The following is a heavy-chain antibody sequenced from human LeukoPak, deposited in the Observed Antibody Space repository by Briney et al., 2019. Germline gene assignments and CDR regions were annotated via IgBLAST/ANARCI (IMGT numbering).Heavy chain of an antibody. Sequence: GASVKVSCKASGYTFTSYGISWVRQAPGQGLEWMGWISAYNGNTNYAQKLQGRVTMTTDTSTSTAYMELRSLRSDDTAVYYCARDKRGKGSYRGTFDYWGQETLVTVSS. D-gene: IGHD3-16*02. V-gene: IGHV1-18*01. CDR2: ISAYNGNT. CDR1: GYTFTSYG. J-gene: IGHJ4*02. CDR3: ARDKRGKGSYRGTFDY.